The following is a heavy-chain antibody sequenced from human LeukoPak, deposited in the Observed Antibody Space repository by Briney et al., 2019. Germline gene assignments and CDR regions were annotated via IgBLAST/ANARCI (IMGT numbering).Heavy chain of an antibody. V-gene: IGHV3-23*01. CDR1: GFTFSSYA. CDR2: ISGSGGST. J-gene: IGHJ6*02. CDR3: GYSSSIYYGMDV. Sequence: TGGSLRLSCAASGFTFSSYAMSWVRQAPGKGLEWVSAISGSGGSTYYADSVKGRFTISRDNSKNTLYLQMNSLRAEDTAVYYCGYSSSIYYGMDVWGQGTTVTVSS. D-gene: IGHD6-6*01.